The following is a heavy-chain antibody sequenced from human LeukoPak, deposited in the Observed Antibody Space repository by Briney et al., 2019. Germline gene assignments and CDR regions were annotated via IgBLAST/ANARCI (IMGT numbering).Heavy chain of an antibody. Sequence: SETLALTCAVSGYSISSGYYWGWIRQPPGKGLEWIGSIYHSGSTYYNPSLKSRITISVDTSKNQFSLKLSSVTAADTAVYYCARWDSGEWFHDAFVIWGQGTMVTVSS. V-gene: IGHV4-38-2*01. J-gene: IGHJ3*02. CDR1: GYSISSGYY. CDR2: IYHSGST. D-gene: IGHD3-3*01. CDR3: ARWDSGEWFHDAFVI.